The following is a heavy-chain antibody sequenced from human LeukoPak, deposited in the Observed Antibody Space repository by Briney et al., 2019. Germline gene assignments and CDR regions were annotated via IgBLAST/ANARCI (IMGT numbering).Heavy chain of an antibody. D-gene: IGHD3-9*01. Sequence: PGGSLRLSFAASGFTFSLHYMGWVRQTPGKGLEWVASIKEDGSDTFYVDSVNGRFTISRDNAKNSVYLQMNNLRAKDTAVYYFARHRYFYFDLWGQGTLVNVSS. V-gene: IGHV3-7*01. CDR1: GFTFSLHY. CDR3: ARHRYFYFDL. J-gene: IGHJ4*02. CDR2: IKEDGSDT.